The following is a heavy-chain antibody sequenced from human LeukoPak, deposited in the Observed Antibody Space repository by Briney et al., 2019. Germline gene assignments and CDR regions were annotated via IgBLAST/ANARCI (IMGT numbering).Heavy chain of an antibody. D-gene: IGHD4-11*01. CDR2: INHSGST. J-gene: IGHJ6*03. CDR1: GGSFSGCY. V-gene: IGHV4-34*01. Sequence: SETLSLTCAVYGGSFSGCYWSWIRQPPGKGLEWIGEINHSGSTNYNPSLKSRVTISVDTSKNQFSLKLSSVTAADTAVYYCARGTTVTNHYYYYYMDVWGKGTTVTVSS. CDR3: ARGTTVTNHYYYYYMDV.